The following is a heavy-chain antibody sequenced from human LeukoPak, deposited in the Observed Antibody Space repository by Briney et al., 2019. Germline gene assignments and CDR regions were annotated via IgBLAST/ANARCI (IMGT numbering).Heavy chain of an antibody. CDR2: IDPSDSYT. CDR1: GSSFTSYW. Sequence: GESLKISCKGSGSSFTSYWISWVRQMPGKGLEWMGRIDPSDSYTDYSPSFQGHVTISADKSISTAYLQWGSLKASDTAMYYCATADTAMVTRDSYYYGMDVWGKGTTVTVSS. J-gene: IGHJ6*04. CDR3: ATADTAMVTRDSYYYGMDV. D-gene: IGHD5-18*01. V-gene: IGHV5-10-1*01.